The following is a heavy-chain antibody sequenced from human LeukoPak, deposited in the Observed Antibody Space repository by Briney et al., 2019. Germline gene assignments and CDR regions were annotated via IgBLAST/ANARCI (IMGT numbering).Heavy chain of an antibody. D-gene: IGHD5-18*01. CDR3: ARESGYSYGYGVDY. V-gene: IGHV3-48*01. CDR1: GLTFSKYS. CDR2: IDTSSTTM. J-gene: IGHJ4*02. Sequence: PGGSLRLSCAASGLTFSKYSMTWVRQAPGKGLEWVSFIDTSSTTMYYADSVKGRFTISRDNAKNSLYLQMNSLRAEDTAVYYCARESGYSYGYGVDYWGQGTLVTVSS.